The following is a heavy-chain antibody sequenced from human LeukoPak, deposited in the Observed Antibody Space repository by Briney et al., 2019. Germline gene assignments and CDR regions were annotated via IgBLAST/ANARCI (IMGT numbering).Heavy chain of an antibody. D-gene: IGHD6-13*01. CDR1: GGSFSGYY. Sequence: SETPSLTCAVYGGSFSGYYWSWIRQPPGKGLEWIGEINHSGSTNYNPSLKSRVTISVDTSKNQFSLKLSSVTAADTAVYYCARVQQLVLSRGVYYFDYWGQGTLVTVSS. J-gene: IGHJ4*02. V-gene: IGHV4-34*01. CDR3: ARVQQLVLSRGVYYFDY. CDR2: INHSGST.